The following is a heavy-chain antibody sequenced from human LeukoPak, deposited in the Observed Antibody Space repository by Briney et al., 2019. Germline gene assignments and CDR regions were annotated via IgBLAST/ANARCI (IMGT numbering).Heavy chain of an antibody. V-gene: IGHV3-33*01. CDR3: ARGHAAMVVRSFGYYYGMDV. CDR2: IWYDGSNK. Sequence: GGSLRLSCAASGFTFSSYGMHWVRQAPGKGLEWVAVIWYDGSNKYYADSVKGRFTISRDNSKNTLYLQMNSLRAEDTAVYYCARGHAAMVVRSFGYYYGMDVWGQGTTVTVSS. CDR1: GFTFSSYG. J-gene: IGHJ6*02. D-gene: IGHD5-18*01.